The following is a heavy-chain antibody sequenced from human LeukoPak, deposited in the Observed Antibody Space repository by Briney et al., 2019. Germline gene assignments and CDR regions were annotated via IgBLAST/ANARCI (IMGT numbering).Heavy chain of an antibody. D-gene: IGHD6-13*01. V-gene: IGHV4-39*07. CDR1: GGSISSSSYY. J-gene: IGHJ6*03. CDR2: IYYSGST. CDR3: ARESSSWYLTYYYYYMDV. Sequence: SETLSLTCTVSGGSISSSSYYWGWIRQPPGKGLEWIGSIYYSGSTYYNPSLKSRVTISVDTSKNQFSLKLSSVTAADTAVYYCARESSSWYLTYYYYYMDVWGKGTTVTVSS.